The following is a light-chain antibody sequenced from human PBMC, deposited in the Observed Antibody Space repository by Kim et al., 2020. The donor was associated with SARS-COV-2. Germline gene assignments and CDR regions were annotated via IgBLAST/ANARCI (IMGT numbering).Light chain of an antibody. CDR3: AAWDDSLWV. CDR1: SSNIGSNY. V-gene: IGLV1-47*02. CDR2: SNN. J-gene: IGLJ3*02. Sequence: PGQRVTISCSGSSSNIGSNYVYWYQQLPGTTPKLLIYSNNQRPSGVPDRFSGSKSGTSASLAISGLRSEDEADYYCAAWDDSLWVFGGGTQLTVL.